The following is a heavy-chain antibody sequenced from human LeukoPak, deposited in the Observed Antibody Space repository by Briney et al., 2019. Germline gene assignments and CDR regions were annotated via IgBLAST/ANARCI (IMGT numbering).Heavy chain of an antibody. Sequence: SVKVSCKASGGTFSSYAISWVRQAPGQGLERMGRIIPIFGTANYAQKFQGRVTITTDESTSTAYMELSSLRSEDTAVYYCARDFGLGTNAFDIWGQGTMVTVSS. J-gene: IGHJ3*02. CDR2: IIPIFGTA. CDR3: ARDFGLGTNAFDI. V-gene: IGHV1-69*05. CDR1: GGTFSSYA. D-gene: IGHD7-27*01.